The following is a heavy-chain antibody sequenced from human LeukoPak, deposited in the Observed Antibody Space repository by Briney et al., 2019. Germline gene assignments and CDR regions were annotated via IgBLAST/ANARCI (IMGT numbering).Heavy chain of an antibody. CDR2: INHSGST. Sequence: SETLSLTCAIYGGSFSGYYWSWIRQPPGKGLEWIGEINHSGSTNYNPSLKSRVTISVDTSKNQFSLKLSSVTAADTAVYYCARGVPRITMVRGGAYYYYYMDVWGKGTTVTVSS. D-gene: IGHD3-10*01. CDR1: GGSFSGYY. CDR3: ARGVPRITMVRGGAYYYYYMDV. V-gene: IGHV4-34*01. J-gene: IGHJ6*03.